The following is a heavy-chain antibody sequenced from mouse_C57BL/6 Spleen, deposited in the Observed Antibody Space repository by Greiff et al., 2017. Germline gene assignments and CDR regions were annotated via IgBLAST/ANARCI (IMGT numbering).Heavy chain of an antibody. Sequence: DVMLVESGGGLVQPKGSLKLSCAASGFSFNTYAMNWVRQAPGKGLEWVARIRSKSNNYATYYADSVKDRFTISRDDSESMLYLQMNNLKTEDTAMYYCVRQRDYGSSYFDYWGQGTTLTVSS. J-gene: IGHJ2*01. D-gene: IGHD1-1*01. V-gene: IGHV10-1*01. CDR2: IRSKSNNYAT. CDR3: VRQRDYGSSYFDY. CDR1: GFSFNTYA.